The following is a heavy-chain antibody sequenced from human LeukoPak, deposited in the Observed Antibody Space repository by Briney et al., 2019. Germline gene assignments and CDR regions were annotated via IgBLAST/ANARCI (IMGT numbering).Heavy chain of an antibody. CDR2: INHSGST. D-gene: IGHD3-16*01. V-gene: IGHV4-34*01. CDR3: ARALWGSFMPPYFDY. J-gene: IGHJ4*02. Sequence: SETLSLTCAVYGGSFSGYYWSWIRQPPGKGLEWIGEINHSGSTNYNPSLKSRVTISVDTSKNQFSLKLSSVNAADTAVYYCARALWGSFMPPYFDYWGQGTLVTVSS. CDR1: GGSFSGYY.